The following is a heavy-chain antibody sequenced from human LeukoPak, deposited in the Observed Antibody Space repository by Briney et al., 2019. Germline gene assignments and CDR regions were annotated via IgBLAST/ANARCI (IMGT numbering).Heavy chain of an antibody. V-gene: IGHV3-33*01. Sequence: PGGSLRLSCTASGFTFSSYGMHWVRQAPGKGLEGVAVIWYDGSNKYYADSVKGRFTISRDNSKNTLYLQMNSLRAEDTAVYYCAREMVRGVIFDYWGQGTLVTVSS. J-gene: IGHJ4*02. CDR2: IWYDGSNK. CDR1: GFTFSSYG. CDR3: AREMVRGVIFDY. D-gene: IGHD3-10*01.